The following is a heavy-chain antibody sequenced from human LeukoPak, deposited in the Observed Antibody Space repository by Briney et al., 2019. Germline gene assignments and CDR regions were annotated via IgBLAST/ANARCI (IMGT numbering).Heavy chain of an antibody. J-gene: IGHJ4*02. CDR1: GFTFSNYW. CDR2: IKEYGSEK. CDR3: ARPAYSSTWYYFEY. D-gene: IGHD6-13*01. Sequence: GGSLRLSCAASGFTFSNYWMSWVRQAPGKGLEWVANIKEYGSEKYYVDSVKGRFTISRDNTKSSLYLEMNSLRVEDTAVYYCARPAYSSTWYYFEYWGQGTRVTVSS. V-gene: IGHV3-7*01.